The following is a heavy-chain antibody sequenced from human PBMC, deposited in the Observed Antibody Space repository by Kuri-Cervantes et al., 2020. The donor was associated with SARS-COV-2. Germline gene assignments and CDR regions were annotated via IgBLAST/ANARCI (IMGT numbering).Heavy chain of an antibody. CDR2: ISYDGSNK. CDR3: ARGYPPMVRGVIIKGIGY. Sequence: GGSLRLSCAASGFTFSSYAMHWVRQAPGKGLEWVAVISYDGSNKYYADSVKGRFTISRDNAKNPLYLQMNSLRAEDTAVYYCARGYPPMVRGVIIKGIGYWGQGTLVTVSS. CDR1: GFTFSSYA. J-gene: IGHJ4*02. V-gene: IGHV3-30-3*01. D-gene: IGHD3-10*01.